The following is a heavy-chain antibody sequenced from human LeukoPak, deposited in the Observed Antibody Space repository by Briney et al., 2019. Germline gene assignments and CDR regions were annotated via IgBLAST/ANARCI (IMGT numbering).Heavy chain of an antibody. V-gene: IGHV4-59*08. CDR1: GDSITYYY. CDR2: IHHNGFI. J-gene: IGHJ5*02. Sequence: SETLSLNCTVFGDSITYYYWNWIRQSPAKGLEWIGYIHHNGFINYNLSLKSRVTISLDRSRNQFSLKMTSVTAEDTAVYYCARRGTQRKGWNWLDPWGQGILVTVSS. CDR3: ARRGTQRKGWNWLDP. D-gene: IGHD3-16*01.